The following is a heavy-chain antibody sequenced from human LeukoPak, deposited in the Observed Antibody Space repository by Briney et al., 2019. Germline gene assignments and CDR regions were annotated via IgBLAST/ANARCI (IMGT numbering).Heavy chain of an antibody. CDR3: ARVYCSGGSCYYFDY. CDR1: GFTFSSYG. D-gene: IGHD2-15*01. Sequence: GRSLRLSCAASGFTFSSYGMHWVRQAPGKGLEWVAVIWFDGSNKYYADSVKGRFTISRDNAKNSLYLQMNSLRAEDTAVYYCARVYCSGGSCYYFDYWGQGTLVTVSS. J-gene: IGHJ4*02. V-gene: IGHV3-33*01. CDR2: IWFDGSNK.